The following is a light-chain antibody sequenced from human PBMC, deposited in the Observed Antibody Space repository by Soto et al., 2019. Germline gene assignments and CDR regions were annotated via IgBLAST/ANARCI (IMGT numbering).Light chain of an antibody. CDR3: QQHSHWPPWT. V-gene: IGKV3-11*01. J-gene: IGKJ1*01. CDR1: ENVRTF. Sequence: EVVLTQSPATLSLSPGERATLSCRASENVRTFVDWYQQKPGQAPSLLIYGASNRATAIPTRFSGSASGTDFTLTISNLEPEDFAVYYCQQHSHWPPWTFDQGTRVEIQ. CDR2: GAS.